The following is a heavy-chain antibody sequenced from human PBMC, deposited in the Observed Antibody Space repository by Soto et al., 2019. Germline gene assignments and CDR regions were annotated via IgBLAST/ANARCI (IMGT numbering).Heavy chain of an antibody. CDR1: GGSSSAYY. Sequence: SETLSLTSALYGGSSSAYYWSWIRQPPGEGLEWIGQISHSGATDYNPSHKSRVSISGDTSKNQFSLILTSVTAADTAVYYCARQKNSWFYGMDVWGQGTTVT. J-gene: IGHJ6*02. V-gene: IGHV4-34*01. CDR3: ARQKNSWFYGMDV. D-gene: IGHD3-10*01. CDR2: ISHSGAT.